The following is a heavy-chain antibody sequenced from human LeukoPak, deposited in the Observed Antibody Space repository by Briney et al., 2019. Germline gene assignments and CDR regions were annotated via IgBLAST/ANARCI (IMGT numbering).Heavy chain of an antibody. CDR3: TRSGYCRNSTCYGHLKY. D-gene: IGHD2-2*01. CDR1: GYSFPNYW. Sequence: GESLKISCKGSGYSFPNYWIGWVRQMPGKGLECIAIIFPGDSDTSYCPSFQGQVTISAAKPNGTAYLQWSSLKASDSGMYSCTRSGYCRNSTCYGHLKYWGQGTLVTVSS. V-gene: IGHV5-51*04. CDR2: IFPGDSDT. J-gene: IGHJ4*02.